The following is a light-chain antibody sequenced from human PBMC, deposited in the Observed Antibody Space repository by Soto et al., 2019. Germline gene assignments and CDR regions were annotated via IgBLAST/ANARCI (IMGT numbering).Light chain of an antibody. CDR3: AAWDESPNVPV. Sequence: QSVLTQPPSASGTPGQRVTISCSGSNSNIGRNTVNWHQQLPGAAPSLLIYSNNQRPSGVPDRFSGSKSGTSASLAISGLKSENEADYYCAAWDESPNVPVFGGGTKLTVL. V-gene: IGLV1-44*01. CDR1: NSNIGRNT. J-gene: IGLJ3*02. CDR2: SNN.